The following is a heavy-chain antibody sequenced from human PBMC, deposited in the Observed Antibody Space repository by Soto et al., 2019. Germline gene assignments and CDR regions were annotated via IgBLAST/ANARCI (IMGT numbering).Heavy chain of an antibody. CDR2: ISGSDGST. CDR3: ATDRSKGGDQLRHFDYVRQSDAFHS. Sequence: EVQLLESGGGLVQPGGSLRLSCAASGFTFSSYAMSWVRQAPGKGLEWVSAISGSDGSTYYADSVKGRFTFSRDNSKNMLYLHTYSLSGDGTGVYYCATDRSKGGDQLRHFDYVRQSDAFHSSGRGTMVTVSS. D-gene: IGHD3-10*02. V-gene: IGHV3-23*01. J-gene: IGHJ3*02. CDR1: GFTFSSYA.